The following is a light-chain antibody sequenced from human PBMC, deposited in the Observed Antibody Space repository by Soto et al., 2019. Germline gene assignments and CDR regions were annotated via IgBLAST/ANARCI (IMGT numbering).Light chain of an antibody. CDR1: SSNIGSNY. Sequence: QSVLTQPPSASGTPGQRVTISYSGSSSNIGSNYVYWYQQLPGTALKLLIYRNNQRPSGVPDRFSGSKSGTSASLAISGLRSEDEADYYCAAWDDSLSGPNYVFGTGTKVTVL. V-gene: IGLV1-47*01. J-gene: IGLJ1*01. CDR3: AAWDDSLSGPNYV. CDR2: RNN.